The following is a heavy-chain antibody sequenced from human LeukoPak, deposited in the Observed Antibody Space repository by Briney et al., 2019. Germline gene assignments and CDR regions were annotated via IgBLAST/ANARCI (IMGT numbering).Heavy chain of an antibody. J-gene: IGHJ5*02. Sequence: ASVKVSCKASGYTFTSYYMHWVRQAPGQGLEWMGIINPSGGSTSYAQKFQGRVTMTRDTSTSTVCMELSSLRADDTAVYYCAKGARGDTVTSIVGLNWFDPWGQGTLVTVSS. CDR3: AKGARGDTVTSIVGLNWFDP. V-gene: IGHV1-46*01. D-gene: IGHD4-17*01. CDR2: INPSGGST. CDR1: GYTFTSYY.